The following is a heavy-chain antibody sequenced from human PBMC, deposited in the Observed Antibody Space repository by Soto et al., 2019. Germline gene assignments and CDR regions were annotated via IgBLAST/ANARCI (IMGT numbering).Heavy chain of an antibody. CDR2: INPSGGST. J-gene: IGHJ4*02. D-gene: IGHD2-15*01. V-gene: IGHV1-46*01. Sequence: ASVKVSCKASGYTCTIYYMHGVLRSPGQWLEWMGIINPSGGSTSYAQKFQGRVTMTRDTSTSTVYMELSSLRSEDTAVYYCARDRVLLGYCSGGSCYDFDYWGQGTLVTVSS. CDR3: ARDRVLLGYCSGGSCYDFDY. CDR1: GYTCTIYY.